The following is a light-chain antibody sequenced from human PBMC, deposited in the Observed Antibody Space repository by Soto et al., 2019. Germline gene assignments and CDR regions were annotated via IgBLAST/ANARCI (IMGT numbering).Light chain of an antibody. V-gene: IGKV1-9*01. CDR2: DAS. Sequence: DIQLTQSPSFLSASVGDRVTITCRASQVIWNYLAWYQQKPGKAPKLLIYDASTLPSGVPSRFSGSGSGTEFTLKISSLQPEDFETYYCQQRYSYPITFGHGTRLEIK. CDR3: QQRYSYPIT. J-gene: IGKJ5*01. CDR1: QVIWNY.